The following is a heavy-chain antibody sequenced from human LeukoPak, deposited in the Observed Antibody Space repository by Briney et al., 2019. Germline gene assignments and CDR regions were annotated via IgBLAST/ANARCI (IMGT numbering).Heavy chain of an antibody. V-gene: IGHV4-31*03. CDR1: GGSISSGGYY. D-gene: IGHD2-21*02. CDR2: IYYSGST. CDR3: ARERLISYCGGDCFTDAFDI. Sequence: SQTLSLTCTVSGGSISSGGYYWSWIRQHPGTGLEWLGYIYYSGSTYYNPSLKSRVTISVDTSKNQFSLKLSSVTAADTAVYYCARERLISYCGGDCFTDAFDIWGQGTMVTVSS. J-gene: IGHJ3*02.